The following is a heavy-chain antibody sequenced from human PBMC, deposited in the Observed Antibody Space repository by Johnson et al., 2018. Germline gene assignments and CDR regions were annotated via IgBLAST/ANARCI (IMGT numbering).Heavy chain of an antibody. CDR3: VSDSCAYSSSCQKVAFDI. J-gene: IGHJ3*02. Sequence: QVQLVESGGGVVQPGRSPRLSCAASGFIFSSYAMHWVRQAPGKGLEWVAVISYDGSNKYYSDPVKGRFHISRDNSKNTLYLQMNSLRAEDTAVYYCVSDSCAYSSSCQKVAFDIWGQGTMVTVSS. D-gene: IGHD6-13*01. CDR1: GFIFSSYA. V-gene: IGHV3-30-3*01. CDR2: ISYDGSNK.